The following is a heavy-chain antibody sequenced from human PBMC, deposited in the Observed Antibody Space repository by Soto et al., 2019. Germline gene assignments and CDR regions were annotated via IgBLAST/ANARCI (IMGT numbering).Heavy chain of an antibody. J-gene: IGHJ4*02. CDR3: ATGIAVAGTVVTAMFDY. Sequence: ASVKVSCKVSGYTPTELSMHWVRQAPGKGLEWMGGFDPEDGETIYAQKFQGRVTMTEDTSTDTAYMELSSLRSEDTAVYYCATGIAVAGTVVTAMFDYWGQGTLVTVSS. D-gene: IGHD6-19*01. V-gene: IGHV1-24*01. CDR2: FDPEDGET. CDR1: GYTPTELS.